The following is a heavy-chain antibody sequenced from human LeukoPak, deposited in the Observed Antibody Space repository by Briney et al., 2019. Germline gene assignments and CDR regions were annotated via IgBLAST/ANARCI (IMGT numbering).Heavy chain of an antibody. D-gene: IGHD6-6*01. CDR3: ARGEAARTRGGTVVGFDY. V-gene: IGHV3-7*01. CDR1: GFTFSSYW. Sequence: QTGGSLRLSCAASGFTFSSYWMSWVRQAPGKGLEWVPNIKQDGSEKYYVDSVKGRFTISRDNAKNSLYLQMNSLRAEDTAVYYCARGEAARTRGGTVVGFDYWGQGTLVTVSS. CDR2: IKQDGSEK. J-gene: IGHJ4*02.